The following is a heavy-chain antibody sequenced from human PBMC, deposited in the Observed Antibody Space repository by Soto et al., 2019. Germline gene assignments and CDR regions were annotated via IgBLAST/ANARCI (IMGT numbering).Heavy chain of an antibody. CDR3: ARIHHDYSNGGPHYYYYYMDV. J-gene: IGHJ6*03. CDR2: IDWDDDK. V-gene: IGHV2-70*11. Sequence: SGPTLVKPTQTLTLTCTFSGFSLSTSGMCVSWIRQPPGKALEWLARIDWDDDKYYSTSLKTRLTISKDTSKNQVVLTMTNMDPVDTATYYCARIHHDYSNGGPHYYYYYMDVWGKGTTVTVSS. D-gene: IGHD4-4*01. CDR1: GFSLSTSGMC.